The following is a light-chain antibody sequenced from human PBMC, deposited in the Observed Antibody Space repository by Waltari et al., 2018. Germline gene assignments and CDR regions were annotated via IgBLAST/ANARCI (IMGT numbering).Light chain of an antibody. CDR2: EVS. V-gene: IGLV2-23*02. J-gene: IGLJ2*01. CDR1: SSDVGSYNL. Sequence: QSALTQPASVSGSPGQSITISCTGTSSDVGSYNLVSWYQQHPGKAPKLMIYEVSKRPAVVSNRCSGSKSGNTASLTISGLQAEDEADYYCCSYAGSSTVVFGGGTKLTVL. CDR3: CSYAGSSTVV.